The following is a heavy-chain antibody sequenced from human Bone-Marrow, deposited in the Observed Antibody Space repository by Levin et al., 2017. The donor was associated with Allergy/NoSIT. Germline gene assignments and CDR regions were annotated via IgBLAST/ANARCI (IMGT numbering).Heavy chain of an antibody. J-gene: IGHJ4*02. D-gene: IGHD2-21*01. CDR1: GYTFSDYY. CDR3: AREVFESGRHSRAFDF. CDR2: INCNSGAV. Sequence: ASVKVSCKTSGYTFSDYYIHWVRQAPGQGLQWVALINCNSGAVNPAQKLRSRLSVTSDSSTSTVYMELSSLTSEDTATYYCAREVFESGRHSRAFDFWGQGTLVTVSS. V-gene: IGHV1/OR15-1*04.